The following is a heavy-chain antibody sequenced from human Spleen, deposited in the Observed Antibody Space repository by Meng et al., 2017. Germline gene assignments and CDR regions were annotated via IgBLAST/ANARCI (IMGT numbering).Heavy chain of an antibody. D-gene: IGHD4-11*01. V-gene: IGHV4-34*01. CDR1: GGSFRDYF. Sequence: WGAGLLSLSETLSLPCVVSGGSFRDYFWSWIRQPPGKGLEWIGEINHSGSTNYNPSLESRATISVDTSQNNLSLKLSSVTAADSAVYYCARGPTTMAHDFDYWGQGTLVTVSS. CDR2: INHSGST. J-gene: IGHJ4*02. CDR3: ARGPTTMAHDFDY.